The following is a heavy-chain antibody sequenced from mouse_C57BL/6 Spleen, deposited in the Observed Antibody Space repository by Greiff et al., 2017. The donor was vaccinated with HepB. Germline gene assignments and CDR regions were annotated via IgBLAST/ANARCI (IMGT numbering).Heavy chain of an antibody. Sequence: QVQLQQSGAELVKPGASVKMSCKASGYTFTSYWITWVKQRPGQGLEWIGDIYPGSGSTNYNEKFKSKATLTVDTSSSTAYMQLSSLTSEDSAVYYCAREGGDSFPFFAYWGQGTLVTVSA. CDR2: IYPGSGST. CDR3: AREGGDSFPFFAY. D-gene: IGHD3-3*01. V-gene: IGHV1-55*01. CDR1: GYTFTSYW. J-gene: IGHJ3*01.